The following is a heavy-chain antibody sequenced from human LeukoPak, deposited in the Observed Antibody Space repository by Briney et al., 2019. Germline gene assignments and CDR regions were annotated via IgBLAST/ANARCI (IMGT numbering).Heavy chain of an antibody. CDR2: IYYSGST. CDR1: GGSISSHS. J-gene: IGHJ6*03. Sequence: SETLSLTCTVSGGSISSHSWSWIRQPPGKGLEWIGYIYYSGSTNYNPSLKSRVTISVDTSKNQFSLKLSSVTAADTAVYYCARASSADYYYYMDVWGKGTTVTVSS. CDR3: ARASSADYYYYMDV. V-gene: IGHV4-59*11.